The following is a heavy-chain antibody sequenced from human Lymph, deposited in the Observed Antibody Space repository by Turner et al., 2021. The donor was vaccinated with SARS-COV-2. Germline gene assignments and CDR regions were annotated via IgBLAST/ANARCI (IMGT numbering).Heavy chain of an antibody. V-gene: IGHV1-69*10. J-gene: IGHJ6*02. Sequence: QVQLVQSGAEVKKPGSSVKVSCKASGGTFSSYAISWVRQAPGQGLEWMGGIIPILRIATSEQKFQGRVTITADKSTSTAYMELSSLRSEDTAVFYCARVVGGFGELGYYYYYGMDVWGQGTTVTVSS. D-gene: IGHD3-10*01. CDR3: ARVVGGFGELGYYYYYGMDV. CDR2: IIPILRIA. CDR1: GGTFSSYA.